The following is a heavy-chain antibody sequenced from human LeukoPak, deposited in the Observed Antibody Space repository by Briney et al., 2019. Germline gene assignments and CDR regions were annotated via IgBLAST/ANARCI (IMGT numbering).Heavy chain of an antibody. CDR1: GGSISSSSYY. CDR2: IYYSGTT. V-gene: IGHV4-39*01. J-gene: IGHJ6*03. CDR3: ARQVSDYFYYYIDV. Sequence: SETLSLTCSVSGGSISSSSYYWNWIRQPPGKGLEWVGSIYYSGTTYYNSSLKSRVTISEDTSKNRFSLMLTSVTAADTAVYYCARQVSDYFYYYIDVWGEGTTVIVS.